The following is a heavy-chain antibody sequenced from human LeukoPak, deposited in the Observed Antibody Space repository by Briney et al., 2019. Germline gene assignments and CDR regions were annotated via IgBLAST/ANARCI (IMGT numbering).Heavy chain of an antibody. J-gene: IGHJ4*02. CDR3: ASNLAGIAAAIDY. Sequence: AAVKVSCEASGYTFTSYGLSWVRQAPGQGLEWMGWISDSNNKTNYAQNLQGRVTMTTDTSTSTAYMELRSLRSDDTAVYYCASNLAGIAAAIDYWGQGTLVTVSS. CDR2: ISDSNNKT. CDR1: GYTFTSYG. V-gene: IGHV1-18*01. D-gene: IGHD6-13*01.